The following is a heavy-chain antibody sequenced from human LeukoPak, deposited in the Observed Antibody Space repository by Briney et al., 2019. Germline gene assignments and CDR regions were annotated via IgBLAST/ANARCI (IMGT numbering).Heavy chain of an antibody. CDR3: AKDSAVYFDY. V-gene: IGHV3-30*02. CDR1: GFSFSNYG. J-gene: IGHJ4*02. CDR2: IRYDGSNK. Sequence: PGGSLRLSCAASGFSFSNYGMHWVRQAPGKGLEWVAFIRYDGSNKYYADSVKGRFTISRDNSKNTLYLQMNSLRAEDTAVYYCAKDSAVYFDYWGQGTLVTVSS.